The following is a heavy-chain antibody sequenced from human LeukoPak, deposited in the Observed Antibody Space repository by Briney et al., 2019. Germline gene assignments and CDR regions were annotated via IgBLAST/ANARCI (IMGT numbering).Heavy chain of an antibody. Sequence: ASVRVSCKASGYTFTYYYLHWVGQARGRGLECMGWMNPNTGVTDYAHKFQGRVTMTSHTSISTAYMELSSLQSDDTAVYYCARDTVAWDFDFWGQGPLVTLSS. CDR1: GYTFTYYY. V-gene: IGHV1-2*07. CDR2: MNPNTGVT. J-gene: IGHJ4*02. CDR3: ARDTVAWDFDF. D-gene: IGHD4-23*01.